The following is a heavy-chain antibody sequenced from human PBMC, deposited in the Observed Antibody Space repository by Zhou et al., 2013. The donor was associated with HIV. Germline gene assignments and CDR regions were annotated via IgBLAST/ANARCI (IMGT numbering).Heavy chain of an antibody. J-gene: IGHJ6*02. CDR3: ARAPGRGWGSDYYYGMDV. CDR2: VIPIFGTA. V-gene: IGHV1-69*12. CDR1: GGTFSSYA. Sequence: QVQLVQSGAEVKKPGSSVKVSCKASGGTFSSYALSWVRQAPGQGLEWMGGVIPIFGTANYAPKFQGRVTITADESTYTAYMELSSLRSEDTAVYYCARAPGRGWGSDYYYGMDVWGQGTTVTVSS. D-gene: IGHD7-27*01.